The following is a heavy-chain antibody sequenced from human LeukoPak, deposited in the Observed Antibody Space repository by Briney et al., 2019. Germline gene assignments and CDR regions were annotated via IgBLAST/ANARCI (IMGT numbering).Heavy chain of an antibody. CDR2: INPSGGST. CDR1: GYTFTSYY. D-gene: IGHD2-15*01. CDR3: ARVMVAATRRQDAFDI. Sequence: ASVKVSCKASGYTFTSYYMHWVRQAPGQGLEWMGIINPSGGSTSYAQKFQGRVIMTRDTSTSTVYMELSSLRSEDTAVYYCARVMVAATRRQDAFDIWGQGTMVTVSS. V-gene: IGHV1-46*01. J-gene: IGHJ3*02.